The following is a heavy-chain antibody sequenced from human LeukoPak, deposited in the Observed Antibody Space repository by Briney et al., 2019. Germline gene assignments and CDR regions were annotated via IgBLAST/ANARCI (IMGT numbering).Heavy chain of an antibody. CDR3: ASRSGRNYYGMDV. CDR2: AYYSGST. J-gene: IGHJ6*02. V-gene: IGHV4-59*01. Sequence: SSETLSLTCTVSGGSISSYYWNWIRQPPGKALEWLGYAYYSGSTNHNPSLKTRLTISVDTSKAQFSLTLSSVTAADTAIYYCASRSGRNYYGMDVWGQGTTVIVSS. D-gene: IGHD3-10*01. CDR1: GGSISSYY.